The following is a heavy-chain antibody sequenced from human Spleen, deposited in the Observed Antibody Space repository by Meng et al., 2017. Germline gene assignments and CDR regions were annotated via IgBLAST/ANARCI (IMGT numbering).Heavy chain of an antibody. Sequence: QVQLQQWGAGLLKPSETLSLTCAVYGGSFSGYYWSWIRQPPGKGLEWIGEINHSGSTNYNPSLKSRVTISVDTSKNQFSLKLSSVTAADTAVYYCARVRSSSWHYFDYWGQGTLVTVSS. V-gene: IGHV4-34*01. CDR2: INHSGST. CDR3: ARVRSSSWHYFDY. D-gene: IGHD6-13*01. J-gene: IGHJ4*02. CDR1: GGSFSGYY.